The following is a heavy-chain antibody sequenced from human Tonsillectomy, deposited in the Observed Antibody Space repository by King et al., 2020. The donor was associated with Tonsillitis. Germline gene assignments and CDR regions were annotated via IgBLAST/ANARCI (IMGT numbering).Heavy chain of an antibody. CDR3: ARDLGYDFWSGFDY. J-gene: IGHJ4*02. CDR1: GFTFSSYW. Sequence: VQLVESGGGLVQPGGSLRLSCAASGFTFSSYWMHWVRQAPGKGLVWVSRLNSDGSSTAYADSVKGRFTISRDNAKNTLYLQMNSLRAEDTAVYYCARDLGYDFWSGFDYWGQGTLVTVSS. CDR2: LNSDGSST. V-gene: IGHV3-74*03. D-gene: IGHD3-3*01.